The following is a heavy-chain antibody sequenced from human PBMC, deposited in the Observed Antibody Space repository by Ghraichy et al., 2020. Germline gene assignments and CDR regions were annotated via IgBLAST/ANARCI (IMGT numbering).Heavy chain of an antibody. CDR2: ISSSSGTI. Sequence: SCAASGFTFNTNVMNWVRQAPGKGLEWVAKISSSSGTIYYADSVKGRFTISRDNAKNSLYLQMNSLRVEDTAVYYCARLPPGRWDYFDYWGQGTLVTVSS. J-gene: IGHJ4*02. CDR3: ARLPPGRWDYFDY. CDR1: GFTFNTNV. V-gene: IGHV3-48*01. D-gene: IGHD6-13*01.